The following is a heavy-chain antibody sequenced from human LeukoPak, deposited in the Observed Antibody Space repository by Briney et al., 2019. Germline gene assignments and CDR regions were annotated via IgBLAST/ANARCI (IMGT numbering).Heavy chain of an antibody. D-gene: IGHD4-17*01. Sequence: PSETLSLTCTVSGGSISSYYWSWIRQPPGKGLEWIGYIYYSGSTNYNPSLKSRVTISVDTSKNQFSLKLSSVTAADTAVYYCASTIGDYTDAEYFQHWGQGTLVTVSS. CDR3: ASTIGDYTDAEYFQH. CDR1: GGSISSYY. CDR2: IYYSGST. V-gene: IGHV4-59*13. J-gene: IGHJ1*01.